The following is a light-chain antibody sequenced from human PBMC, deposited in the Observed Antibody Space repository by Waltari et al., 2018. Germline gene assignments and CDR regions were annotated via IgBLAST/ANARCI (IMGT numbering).Light chain of an antibody. Sequence: CQRNPGSIPKLSFHDVDKRPSAVSSRFSGSKSDDTAYLTIAGLQSEDEADYYCHSFPSSISWVFGGETKLTVL. J-gene: IGLJ3*02. CDR3: HSFPSSISWV. CDR2: DVD. V-gene: IGLV2-14*03.